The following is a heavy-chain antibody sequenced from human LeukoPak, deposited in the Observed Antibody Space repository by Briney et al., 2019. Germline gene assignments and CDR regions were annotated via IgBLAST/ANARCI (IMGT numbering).Heavy chain of an antibody. CDR2: ISGSGGST. Sequence: GGSLRLSCAASGFTFSSYAMSWVRQAPGKGLEWVSAISGSGGSTHYADSVKGRFTISRDNSKNTLYLQMNSLRAEDTAVYYCAIIPIVATITPWWGQGTMVTVSS. D-gene: IGHD5-12*01. CDR3: AIIPIVATITPW. J-gene: IGHJ3*01. CDR1: GFTFSSYA. V-gene: IGHV3-23*01.